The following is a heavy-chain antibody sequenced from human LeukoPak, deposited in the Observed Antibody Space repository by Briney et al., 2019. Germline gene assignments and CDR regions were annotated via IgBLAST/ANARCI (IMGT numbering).Heavy chain of an antibody. Sequence: GGSLRLSCAASGFTVSSNYMSWVRQAPGKGLEWVSVLYSGGTTYYADSVKGRFTISRQTSKNTLYLQMNSLRAEDTAVYYCARGDYYDTSGYLNWGQGTLVTVSS. J-gene: IGHJ4*02. CDR3: ARGDYYDTSGYLN. CDR1: GFTVSSNY. V-gene: IGHV3-53*04. D-gene: IGHD3-22*01. CDR2: LYSGGTT.